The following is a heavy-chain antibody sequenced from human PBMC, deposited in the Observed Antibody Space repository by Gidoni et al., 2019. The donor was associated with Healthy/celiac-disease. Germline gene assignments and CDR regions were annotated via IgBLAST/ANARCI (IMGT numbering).Heavy chain of an antibody. CDR1: GGTFSSYA. CDR3: ARGGEGPRYCSSTSCYSYYYYYGMDV. CDR2: IIPIFGTA. J-gene: IGHJ6*02. V-gene: IGHV1-69*01. Sequence: VQLVQSGAEVKKPGSSVKVSCKASGGTFSSYAISWVRPAPGQGLEWMGGIIPIFGTANYAQKFQGRVTITADESTSTAYMELSSLRSEDTAVYYCARGGEGPRYCSSTSCYSYYYYYGMDVWGQGTTVTVSS. D-gene: IGHD2-2*01.